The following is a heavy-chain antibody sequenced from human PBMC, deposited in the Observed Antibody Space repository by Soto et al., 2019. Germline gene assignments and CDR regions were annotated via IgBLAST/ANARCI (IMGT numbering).Heavy chain of an antibody. V-gene: IGHV4-61*01. J-gene: IGHJ6*02. D-gene: IGHD3-22*01. CDR3: ARGRRLFPYYYYGMDV. Sequence: PSERLSLTCTVCGGCVSSGSYYGSWIRQPPGKGLEWIGYIYYSGSTNYNPSLKSRVTISVDTSKNQFSLKLSSVTAADTAVYYCARGRRLFPYYYYGMDVWGQGTTVTVSS. CDR1: GGCVSSGSYY. CDR2: IYYSGST.